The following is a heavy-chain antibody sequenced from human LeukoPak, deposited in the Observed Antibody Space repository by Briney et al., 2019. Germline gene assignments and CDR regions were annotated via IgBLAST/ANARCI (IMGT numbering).Heavy chain of an antibody. J-gene: IGHJ6*02. CDR3: AKDYGDDDGMDV. CDR1: GFTFSSYG. V-gene: IGHV3-30*18. Sequence: GGSLRLSCAASGFTFSSYGMHWVRQAPGKGLEWVAVISYDGGNKYYADSVKGRFTISRDNSKNTLYLQMNSLRAEDTAVYYCAKDYGDDDGMDVWGQGTTVTVSS. CDR2: ISYDGGNK. D-gene: IGHD4-17*01.